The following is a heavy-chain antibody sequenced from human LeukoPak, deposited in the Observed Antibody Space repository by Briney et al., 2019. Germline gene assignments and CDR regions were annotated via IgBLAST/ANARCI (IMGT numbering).Heavy chain of an antibody. CDR1: GGSINSYY. CDR2: IYTSGST. Sequence: PSETLSLTRTVSGGSINSYYWSWIRQPAGKGLEWIGRIYTSGSTNYNPSLKSRVTISVDKSKNQFSLKLGSVTAADTAVYYCARGYYDSSGYYFFDYWGQGTLVTVSS. CDR3: ARGYYDSSGYYFFDY. J-gene: IGHJ4*02. D-gene: IGHD3-22*01. V-gene: IGHV4-4*07.